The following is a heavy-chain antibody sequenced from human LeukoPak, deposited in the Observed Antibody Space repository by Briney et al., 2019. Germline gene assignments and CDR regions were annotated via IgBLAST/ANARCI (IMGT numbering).Heavy chain of an antibody. CDR2: ISGSGNRA. CDR3: ARDRYYDSSGYFSS. D-gene: IGHD3-22*01. CDR1: RFTFSTYG. J-gene: IGHJ5*02. Sequence: PGGTLRLSCAASRFTFSTYGMNWVRQTPGKGLEWVSAISGSGNRAYHADSVKGRFTISRDNSKNMLYLQMNSLRAEDTAVYYCARDRYYDSSGYFSSWGQGTLVTVSS. V-gene: IGHV3-23*01.